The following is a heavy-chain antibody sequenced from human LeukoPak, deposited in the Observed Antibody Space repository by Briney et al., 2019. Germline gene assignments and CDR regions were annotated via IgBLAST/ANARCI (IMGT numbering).Heavy chain of an antibody. D-gene: IGHD4/OR15-4a*01. CDR3: AKGRDYGNHDAFDI. CDR2: ISGSGGTT. J-gene: IGHJ3*02. Sequence: PGGSLRLSCAAAGFTFSSYVMSWVRQAPGKGLEWVSAISGSGGTTYYADSVKGRFTISRDNSKNTLYLQMNSLRAEDTAVYYCAKGRDYGNHDAFDIWGQGTMVTVSS. V-gene: IGHV3-23*01. CDR1: GFTFSSYV.